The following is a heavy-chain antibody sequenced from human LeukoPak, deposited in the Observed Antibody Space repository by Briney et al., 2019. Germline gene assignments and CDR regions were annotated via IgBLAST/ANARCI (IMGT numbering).Heavy chain of an antibody. CDR1: GYTFTSYG. CDR2: ISAYNGNT. V-gene: IGHV1-18*01. J-gene: IGHJ4*02. D-gene: IGHD3-22*01. Sequence: ASVKVSCKASGYTFTSYGISWVRQAPGQGLEWMGWISAYNGNTNYAQKLQGRVTMTTDTSTSTAYMELRSLRSDDTAVYYCARDLISGHYYDSSGYHDYWGQGTLVTVSS. CDR3: ARDLISGHYYDSSGYHDY.